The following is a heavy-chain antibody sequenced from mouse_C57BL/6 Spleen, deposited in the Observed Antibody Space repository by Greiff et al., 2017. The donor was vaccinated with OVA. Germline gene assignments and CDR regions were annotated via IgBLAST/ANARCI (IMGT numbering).Heavy chain of an antibody. D-gene: IGHD2-3*01. J-gene: IGHJ3*01. Sequence: QVQLQQSGAELAKPGASVKLSFTSSFSPFPLYFMHWVKQRPGQGLEWIGYINPSSGYTKYNQKFKDKATLTADKSSSTAYMQLSSLTYEDSAVYDSARSEDGYYGGFAYWGQGTLVTVSA. V-gene: IGHV1-7*01. CDR3: ARSEDGYYGGFAY. CDR2: INPSSGYT. CDR1: FSPFPLYF.